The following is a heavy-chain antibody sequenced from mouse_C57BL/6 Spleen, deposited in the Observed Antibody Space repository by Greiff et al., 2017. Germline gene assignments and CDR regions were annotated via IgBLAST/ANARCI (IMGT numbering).Heavy chain of an antibody. CDR1: GYTFTGYW. V-gene: IGHV1-9*01. D-gene: IGHD2-1*01. CDR3: ARCKGVYGNFLYAMDY. J-gene: IGHJ4*01. CDR2: ILPGNGST. Sequence: QVQLKQSGAELMKPGASVKLSCKATGYTFTGYWIEWVKQRPGHGLEWIGEILPGNGSTNYNEKFKGKATFTADTSSNTAYMQLSSLTTEESAIYYCARCKGVYGNFLYAMDYWGQGTSVTVSS.